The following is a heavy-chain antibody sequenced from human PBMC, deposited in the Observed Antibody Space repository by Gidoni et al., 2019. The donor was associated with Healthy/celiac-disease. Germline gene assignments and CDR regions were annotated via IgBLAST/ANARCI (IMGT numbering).Heavy chain of an antibody. D-gene: IGHD3-3*01. CDR3: ARHLTIFGVAPWDY. CDR2: IYYSGST. CDR1: GGSISSSSYY. V-gene: IGHV4-39*01. J-gene: IGHJ4*02. Sequence: QLQLQESGPGLVKPSETLSLTCTVPGGSISSSSYYWGWIRQPPGKGLEWIGSIYYSGSTYYNPSLKSRVTISVDTSKNQFSLKLSSVTAADTAVYYCARHLTIFGVAPWDYWGQGTLVTVSS.